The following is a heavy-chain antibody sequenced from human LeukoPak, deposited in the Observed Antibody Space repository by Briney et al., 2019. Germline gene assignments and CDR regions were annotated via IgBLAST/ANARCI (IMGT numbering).Heavy chain of an antibody. V-gene: IGHV1-18*01. J-gene: IGHJ6*03. CDR3: ARDSVLLWFGDLLPETYYYYMDV. D-gene: IGHD3-10*01. CDR1: GYTFTDYG. CDR2: ISPYNGKT. Sequence: ASVKVSCKASGYTFTDYGVTWVRQAPGQGPEWMGWISPYNGKTRYAQKLQGRVTLTTDTPTRTAYMELTSLRSDDTAVYYCARDSVLLWFGDLLPETYYYYMDVWGKGTTVTVSS.